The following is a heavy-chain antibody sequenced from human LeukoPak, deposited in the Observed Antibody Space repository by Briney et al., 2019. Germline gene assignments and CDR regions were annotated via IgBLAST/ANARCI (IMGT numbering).Heavy chain of an antibody. Sequence: SETLSLTCTVSGGSISSYYWNWIRQPPGKGLEWIGYIYYSGTTYYNPSLKSRVTISVDLSKNQFSLQLSSVTVADTAVYYCAAVYCGGGNCYDSRGWFDPWGQGILVTVSS. D-gene: IGHD2-15*01. CDR2: IYYSGTT. J-gene: IGHJ5*02. CDR1: GGSISSYY. CDR3: AAVYCGGGNCYDSRGWFDP. V-gene: IGHV4-59*12.